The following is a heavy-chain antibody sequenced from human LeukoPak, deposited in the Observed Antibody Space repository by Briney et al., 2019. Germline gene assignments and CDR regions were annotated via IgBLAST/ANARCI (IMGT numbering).Heavy chain of an antibody. CDR2: IYTSGST. J-gene: IGHJ3*02. D-gene: IGHD3-9*01. V-gene: IGHV4-4*07. CDR1: GGSISSYY. Sequence: SETLSLTCTVSGGSISSYYWSWIRQPAGKGLEWIGRIYTSGSTNYNPSPKSRVTMSVDTSKNQFSLKLSSVTAADTAVYYCARDGVLVTLDAFDIWGQGTMVTVSS. CDR3: ARDGVLVTLDAFDI.